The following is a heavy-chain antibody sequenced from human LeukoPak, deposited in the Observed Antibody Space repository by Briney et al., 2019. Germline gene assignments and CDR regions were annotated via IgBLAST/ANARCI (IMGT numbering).Heavy chain of an antibody. CDR2: IYYSGST. V-gene: IGHV4-59*01. CDR3: ARVSGLGYCSSTSCYNDVDY. D-gene: IGHD2-2*01. Sequence: SQTLSLTCTVSGGSISSYYWSWIRQPPGKGLEWIGYIYYSGSTNYNPSLKSRVTISVDTSKNQFSLKLSSVTAADTAVYYCARVSGLGYCSSTSCYNDVDYWGQGTLVTVSS. J-gene: IGHJ4*02. CDR1: GGSISSYY.